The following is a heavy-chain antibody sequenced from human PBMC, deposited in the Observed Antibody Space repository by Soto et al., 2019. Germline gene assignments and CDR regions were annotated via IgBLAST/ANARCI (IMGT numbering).Heavy chain of an antibody. V-gene: IGHV1-69*12. CDR3: AGDGRTGAWVHYCGMDV. CDR2: IIPIFDTA. J-gene: IGHJ6*02. D-gene: IGHD1-26*01. CDR1: GGTFSSYA. Sequence: QVQLVQSGAEVKKPGSSVKVSCKASGGTFSSYAISWVRQAPGQGLEWMGGIIPIFDTADYAQKFQGRVTITADVSASRSHMELSSLRSEDRAVHRCAGDGRTGAWVHYCGMDVWGQGTTVTVSS.